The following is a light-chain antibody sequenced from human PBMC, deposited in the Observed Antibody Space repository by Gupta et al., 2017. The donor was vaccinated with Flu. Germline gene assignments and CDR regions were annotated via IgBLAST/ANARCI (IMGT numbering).Light chain of an antibody. J-gene: IGKJ3*01. CDR2: TAS. CDR3: QQSYSTPFT. CDR1: QSISSY. V-gene: IGKV1-39*01. Sequence: DIQMTQSPSSLSASVGDRVTITCRASQSISSYLNWYQHKPGKAPKLLLYTASSLQSGVPSRFSGSGSGTDFTLTISSLQPEDFATYYCQQSYSTPFTFGPGTKVDIK.